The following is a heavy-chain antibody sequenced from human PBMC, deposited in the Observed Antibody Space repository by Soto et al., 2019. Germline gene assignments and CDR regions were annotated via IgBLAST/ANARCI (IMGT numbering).Heavy chain of an antibody. D-gene: IGHD3-22*01. CDR3: ARQIYDSDTGPNFQYYFDS. CDR1: GYSFAGYW. J-gene: IGHJ4*02. CDR2: IDPSGSQT. V-gene: IGHV5-10-1*01. Sequence: PGESLKISCKGSGYSFAGYWITWVRQKPGKGLEWMGRIDPSGSQTYYSPSIRGHVTISVTKSITTVFLQWSSLRASDTAMYYCARQIYDSDTGPNFQYYFDSWGQGTPVTVSS.